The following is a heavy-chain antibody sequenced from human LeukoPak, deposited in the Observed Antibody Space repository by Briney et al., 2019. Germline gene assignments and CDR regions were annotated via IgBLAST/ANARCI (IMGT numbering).Heavy chain of an antibody. J-gene: IGHJ4*02. CDR2: ISGSGGST. CDR3: AKDRNYYDSSGYNDY. CDR1: GFTFSGYA. V-gene: IGHV3-23*01. Sequence: PGGSLRLSCAASGFTFSGYAMSWVRQAPGKGLEWVSAISGSGGSTYYADSVKGRFTISRDNSKNTLYLQMNSLRAEDTAVYYCAKDRNYYDSSGYNDYWGQGTLVTVSS. D-gene: IGHD3-22*01.